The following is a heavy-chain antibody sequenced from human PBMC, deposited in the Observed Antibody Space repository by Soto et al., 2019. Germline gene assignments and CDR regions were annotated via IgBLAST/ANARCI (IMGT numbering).Heavy chain of an antibody. V-gene: IGHV3-23*01. Sequence: EVQLLESGGGLVQPGGSLRLSCTASGFTFSTYGMSWVLQAPGKGLEWVSSLCGDGTTTYYIDSVKGRFTISRDNSRNTLSLQMNSLRTEDTAVYYCAKDIPFERSAYQYWGQGILVTVSS. CDR2: LCGDGTTT. CDR1: GFTFSTYG. D-gene: IGHD3-3*01. CDR3: AKDIPFERSAYQY. J-gene: IGHJ4*02.